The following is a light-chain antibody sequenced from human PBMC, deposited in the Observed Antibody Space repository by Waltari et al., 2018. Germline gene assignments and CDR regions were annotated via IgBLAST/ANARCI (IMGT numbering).Light chain of an antibody. J-gene: IGLJ3*02. CDR3: SSFTRTNSWV. Sequence: SALAQPASVSGSPGQSITIPCTGTSSDVGGYNYVSWYQQHPGKAPRLMIYDVNNRPSGVSNRFSGSKSGNTASLTISGLQAEDEADYYCSSFTRTNSWVFGGGTKLTVL. CDR2: DVN. V-gene: IGLV2-14*03. CDR1: SSDVGGYNY.